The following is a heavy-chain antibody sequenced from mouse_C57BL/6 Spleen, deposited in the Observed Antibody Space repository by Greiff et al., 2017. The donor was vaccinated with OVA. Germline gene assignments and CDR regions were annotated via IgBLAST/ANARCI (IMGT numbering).Heavy chain of an antibody. Sequence: VQLQQPGAELVMPGASVKLSCKASGYTFTSYWMHWVKQRPGHGLEWIGEIDPSDSYTNYNQKFKGKSTLTVDKSSSTAYMQLSSLTPEDSAFYYCARSPCGSSHYCFDYWGQGTPLTVSS. V-gene: IGHV1-69*01. J-gene: IGHJ2*01. CDR3: ARSPCGSSHYCFDY. CDR2: IDPSDSYT. CDR1: GYTFTSYW. D-gene: IGHD1-1*01.